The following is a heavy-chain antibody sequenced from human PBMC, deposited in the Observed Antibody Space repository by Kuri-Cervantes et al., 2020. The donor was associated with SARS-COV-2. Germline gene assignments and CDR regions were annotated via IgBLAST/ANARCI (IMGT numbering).Heavy chain of an antibody. CDR3: ARGSEAGYYYFDY. J-gene: IGHJ4*02. CDR2: ISSSSSTI. V-gene: IGHV3-48*02. Sequence: GGSLRLSCAASGFTFSSYSMNWVRQAPGKGLEWVSYISSSSSTIYYADSVKGRFTISRDNAKNSLYLQTNSLRDEDTAVYYCARGSEAGYYYFDYWGQGTLVTVSS. CDR1: GFTFSSYS. D-gene: IGHD3-9*01.